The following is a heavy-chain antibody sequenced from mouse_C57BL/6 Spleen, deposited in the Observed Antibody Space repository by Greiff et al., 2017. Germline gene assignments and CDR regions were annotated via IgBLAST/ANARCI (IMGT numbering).Heavy chain of an antibody. CDR1: GYTFTDYN. CDR3: ARKTTVDYAMDY. V-gene: IGHV1-18*01. CDR2: INPNNGGT. Sequence: LVEPGASVKIPCKASGYTFTDYNMDWVKQSHGKSLEWIGDINPNNGGTIYNQKFKGKATLTVDKSSSTAYMELRSLTSEDTAVYYCARKTTVDYAMDYWGQGTSVTVSS. J-gene: IGHJ4*01. D-gene: IGHD1-1*01.